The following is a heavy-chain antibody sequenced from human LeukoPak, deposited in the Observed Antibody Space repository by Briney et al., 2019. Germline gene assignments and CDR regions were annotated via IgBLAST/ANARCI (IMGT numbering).Heavy chain of an antibody. V-gene: IGHV1-18*01. CDR1: GYRFTSYG. J-gene: IGHJ4*02. D-gene: IGHD2-15*01. Sequence: GASVKVSCKASGYRFTSYGISWVRQAPGQGLEWMGWISGYNGNTNYAQKLQGRVTMTTDTSTSTAYMELRSLRSDDTAVYDCARGYCSGGSCPYDYWGQGTLVTVSS. CDR2: ISGYNGNT. CDR3: ARGYCSGGSCPYDY.